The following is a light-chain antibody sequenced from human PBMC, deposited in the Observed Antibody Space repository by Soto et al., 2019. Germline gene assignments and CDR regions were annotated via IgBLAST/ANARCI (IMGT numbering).Light chain of an antibody. CDR3: QHYKPYKT. Sequence: DILMTQSPSTLSASVGETVTLTCRASQSTSSWVAWYQQQPEKPPKLVIYGASTLERGVPSRFSGSGSGTEFTLTIAGLQPDDFATYYCQHYKPYKTFGQGTKVDIK. V-gene: IGKV1-5*03. CDR2: GAS. CDR1: QSTSSW. J-gene: IGKJ1*01.